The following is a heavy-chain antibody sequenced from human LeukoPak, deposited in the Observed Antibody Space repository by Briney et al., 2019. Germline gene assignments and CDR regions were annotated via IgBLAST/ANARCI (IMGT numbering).Heavy chain of an antibody. CDR2: ISSSSSYI. CDR1: GFTFSSYS. D-gene: IGHD6-13*01. V-gene: IGHV3-21*01. J-gene: IGHJ4*02. Sequence: SGGSLRLPCAASGFTFSSYSMNWVRQAPGKGLEWVSSISSSSSYIYYADSVKGRFTISRDNAKNSLYLQMNSLRAEDTAVYYCARDLDSSSWSVYWGQGTLVTVSS. CDR3: ARDLDSSSWSVY.